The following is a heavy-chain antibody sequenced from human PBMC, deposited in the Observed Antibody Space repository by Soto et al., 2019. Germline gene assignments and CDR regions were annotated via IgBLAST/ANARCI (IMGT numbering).Heavy chain of an antibody. CDR2: INHSGST. CDR1: GGSFSGYY. D-gene: IGHD3-3*01. Sequence: SETLSLTCAVYGGSFSGYYWSWIRQPPGKGLEWVGEINHSGSTNYNPSLKRRVTISVDTPKNQFSLKLSSVTAADTAVYYCATEDLFWSGYYYWGQGTLVTVSS. J-gene: IGHJ4*02. V-gene: IGHV4-34*01. CDR3: ATEDLFWSGYYY.